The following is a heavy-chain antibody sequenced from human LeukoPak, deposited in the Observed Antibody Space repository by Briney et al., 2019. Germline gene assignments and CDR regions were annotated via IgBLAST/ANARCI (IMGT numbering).Heavy chain of an antibody. CDR1: GFTFGAHG. V-gene: IGHV3-49*04. J-gene: IGHJ4*02. CDR3: ARDRDWSLDY. CDR2: IKSNSYGGTT. Sequence: GESLRLSCTTSGFTFGAHGLSWVRQATGKGLEWVGFIKSNSYGGTTEYAASVKGRFTISRDDSKSIAYLQMNSLKTEDTAVYYCARDRDWSLDYWGQGTLDTVSS. D-gene: IGHD3-9*01.